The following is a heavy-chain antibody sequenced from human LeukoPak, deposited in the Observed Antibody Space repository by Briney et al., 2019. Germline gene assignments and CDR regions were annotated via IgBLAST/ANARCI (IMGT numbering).Heavy chain of an antibody. V-gene: IGHV3-15*01. CDR2: IKSKTDGGTT. J-gene: IGHJ4*02. D-gene: IGHD2-8*01. Sequence: GGSLRLSCAASGFTFSNAWMSWVRQAPGKGLEWVGRIKSKTDGGTTDYAAPVKGRFTISRDDSKNTPYLQMNSLKTEDTAVYYCTLGDCTNGVCYSSLFDYWGQGTLVTVSS. CDR1: GFTFSNAW. CDR3: TLGDCTNGVCYSSLFDY.